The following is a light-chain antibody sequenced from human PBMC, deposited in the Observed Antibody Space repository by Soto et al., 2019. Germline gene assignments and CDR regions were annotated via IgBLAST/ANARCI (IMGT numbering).Light chain of an antibody. CDR2: DAS. J-gene: IGKJ4*01. CDR3: QQRSNWPLT. Sequence: EILLTQSPATLSLSPGERATLSCRASQSISTYLAWYQQKPGQAPRLLIYDASNRATDIPARFSGSGSGTEFTLTISSLEPADFAVYYCQQRSNWPLTFGGGTKVEIK. CDR1: QSISTY. V-gene: IGKV3-11*01.